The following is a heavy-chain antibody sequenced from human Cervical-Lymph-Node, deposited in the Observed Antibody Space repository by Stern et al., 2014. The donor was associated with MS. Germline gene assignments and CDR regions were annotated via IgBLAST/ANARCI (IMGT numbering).Heavy chain of an antibody. CDR2: VNPTYGRA. J-gene: IGHJ1*01. Sequence: QVQLVQSGAEVKKPGASVKVSCKASGDTFASYPIHLLRQPPGPGPVWMGIVNPTYGRATYAVTFLGSVPTNRDSSTRTVSLVLSSLRAEDTAMYFCANPLPYANWGQGTRVTVSS. V-gene: IGHV1-46*03. CDR1: GDTFASYP. CDR3: ANPLPYAN. D-gene: IGHD4-17*01.